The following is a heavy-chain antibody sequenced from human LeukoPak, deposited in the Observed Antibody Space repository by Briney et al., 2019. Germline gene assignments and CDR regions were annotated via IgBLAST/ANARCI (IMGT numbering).Heavy chain of an antibody. Sequence: PGGSLRLSCAASEFTFSSYAMSWVRQAPGKGLEWVSAISGSGGSTYYADSVKGRFTISRDNSKNTLYLQMNSLRAEDTAVYYCAKADNWNYSAMDVWGHGTTVTVSS. CDR2: ISGSGGST. CDR3: AKADNWNYSAMDV. D-gene: IGHD1-20*01. J-gene: IGHJ6*02. CDR1: EFTFSSYA. V-gene: IGHV3-23*01.